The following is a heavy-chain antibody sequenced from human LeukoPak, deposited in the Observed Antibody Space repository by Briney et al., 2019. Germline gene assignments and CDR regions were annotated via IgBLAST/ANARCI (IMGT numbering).Heavy chain of an antibody. CDR2: IKQDGSEK. Sequence: SGGSLRLSCAASGFTFSSYWMSWVRQAPGKGLEWVANIKQDGSEKYYADSVKGRFTISRDNAKSSLYLQMNSLRAEDTAVYYCANHLACGSTSCPPFDDWGQGTLVTVSS. J-gene: IGHJ4*02. V-gene: IGHV3-7*01. CDR3: ANHLACGSTSCPPFDD. CDR1: GFTFSSYW. D-gene: IGHD2-2*01.